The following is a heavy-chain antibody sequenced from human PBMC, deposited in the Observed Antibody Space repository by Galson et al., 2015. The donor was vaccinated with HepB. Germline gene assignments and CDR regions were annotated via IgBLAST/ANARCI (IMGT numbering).Heavy chain of an antibody. CDR3: VRGAYCRGNTCYLFFNY. V-gene: IGHV3-7*03. J-gene: IGHJ4*02. CDR1: GFTFSSYW. Sequence: SLRLSCAASGFTFSSYWMSWVRQAPGKGLEWVANIKQDGSEKYYVDSVKGRFTISRDNAKNSLYLQMNSLRAEDTALYYCVRGAYCRGNTCYLFFNYCGQGTLVTVSS. D-gene: IGHD5-12*01. CDR2: IKQDGSEK.